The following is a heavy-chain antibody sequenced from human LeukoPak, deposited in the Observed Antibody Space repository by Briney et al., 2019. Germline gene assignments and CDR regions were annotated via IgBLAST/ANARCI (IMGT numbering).Heavy chain of an antibody. V-gene: IGHV3-11*04. J-gene: IGHJ4*02. Sequence: PGGSLRLSCAASGFTFSDYYMSWIRQAPGKGLEWVSYISSSSSTIYYADSVKGRFTISRDNAKNSLYLQMNSLGDEDTAVYYCARAGTRKLFDYWGQGTLVTVSS. CDR3: ARAGTRKLFDY. CDR1: GFTFSDYY. D-gene: IGHD6-13*01. CDR2: ISSSSSTI.